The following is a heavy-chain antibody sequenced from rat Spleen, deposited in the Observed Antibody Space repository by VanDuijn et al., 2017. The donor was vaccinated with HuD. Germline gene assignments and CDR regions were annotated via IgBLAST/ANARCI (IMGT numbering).Heavy chain of an antibody. Sequence: EVQLVESGGGLVQPGGSLQVSCAASGFTFSDYYMAWVRQAPTKGLEWVATISTGGGNTYYRDSVKGRFTISRDNAKSTLYLEVNSLRTEDTATYYCTRGRSPDYWGQGVMVTVSS. CDR1: GFTFSDYY. V-gene: IGHV5-25*01. D-gene: IGHD1-11*01. J-gene: IGHJ2*01. CDR2: ISTGGGNT. CDR3: TRGRSPDY.